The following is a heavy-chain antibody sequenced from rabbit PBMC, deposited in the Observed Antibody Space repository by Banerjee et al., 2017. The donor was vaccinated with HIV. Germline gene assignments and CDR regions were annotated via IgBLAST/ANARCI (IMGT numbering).Heavy chain of an antibody. CDR3: ARSSSSGYYIPLKL. CDR2: IYPDYGST. J-gene: IGHJ4*01. Sequence: ELVESGGGLVQPGESLKLSCKASGIDFSHYGISWVRQVLGKGLEWIAYIYPDYGSTDYASWVNGRFTISLDKAHNTVFLQMTSLTAADTATYFCARSSSSGYYIPLKLWGPGTLVTVS. D-gene: IGHD1-1*01. CDR1: GIDFSHYG. V-gene: IGHV1S47*01.